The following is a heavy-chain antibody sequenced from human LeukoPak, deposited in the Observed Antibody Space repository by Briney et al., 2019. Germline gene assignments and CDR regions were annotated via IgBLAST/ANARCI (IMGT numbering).Heavy chain of an antibody. CDR3: ARDGNNVWSGYPPYYMDV. CDR2: ISSTSSYI. D-gene: IGHD3-3*01. V-gene: IGHV3-21*01. CDR1: GFTFSSYS. J-gene: IGHJ6*03. Sequence: KAGGSLRLSCAASGFTFSSYSMNWVRQAPGKGLEWVSSISSTSSYIFYSESLKGRFTISRDNAKKSLYLQVNSLRAEDTAVYYCARDGNNVWSGYPPYYMDVWGKGTTVTVSS.